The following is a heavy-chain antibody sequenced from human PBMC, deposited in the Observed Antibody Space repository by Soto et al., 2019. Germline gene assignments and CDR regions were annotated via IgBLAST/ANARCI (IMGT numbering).Heavy chain of an antibody. Sequence: SETLSLTCAVYGGSFSGYYWSWIRQPPGKGLEWIGEINHSGSTNYNPSLKSRVTISVDTSKNQFSLKLSSVTAEDTALYYCARDLYEGALDVWGQGTMVTVSS. V-gene: IGHV4-34*01. J-gene: IGHJ3*01. CDR2: INHSGST. CDR3: ARDLYEGALDV. D-gene: IGHD3-16*01. CDR1: GGSFSGYY.